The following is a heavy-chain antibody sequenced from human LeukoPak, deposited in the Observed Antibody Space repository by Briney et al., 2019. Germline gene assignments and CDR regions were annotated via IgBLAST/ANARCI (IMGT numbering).Heavy chain of an antibody. CDR1: GFTFSSYS. D-gene: IGHD4-23*01. Sequence: GGSLRLSCAASGFTFSSYSMNWVRQAPGKGLEWVSSISSSSSYIYYADSVKGRFTISRDNAKSSLYLQMNSLRAEDTAVYYCARGRPHGNDYWGQGTLVTVSS. J-gene: IGHJ4*02. CDR3: ARGRPHGNDY. V-gene: IGHV3-21*01. CDR2: ISSSSSYI.